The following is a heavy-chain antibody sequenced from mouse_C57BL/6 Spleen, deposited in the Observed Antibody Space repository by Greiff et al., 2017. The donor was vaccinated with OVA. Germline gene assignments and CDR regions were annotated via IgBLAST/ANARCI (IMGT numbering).Heavy chain of an antibody. CDR1: GYTFTSYW. CDR3: ARWGTGTRGYYFDY. CDR2: IDPSDSYT. Sequence: QVQLQQPGAELVMPGASVKLSCKASGYTFTSYWMHWVKQRPGQGLEWIGEIDPSDSYTNYNQKFKGKSTLTVDKSSSTAYMQLRSLTSEDSAVYYCARWGTGTRGYYFDYWGQGTTLTVSS. J-gene: IGHJ2*01. D-gene: IGHD4-1*01. V-gene: IGHV1-69*01.